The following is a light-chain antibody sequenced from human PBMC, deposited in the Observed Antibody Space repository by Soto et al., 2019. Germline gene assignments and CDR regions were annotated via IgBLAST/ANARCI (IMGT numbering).Light chain of an antibody. CDR2: RNN. J-gene: IGLJ3*02. Sequence: QSVLTQPPSASGTPGQRVTISCSGSSSNIGSNYVYWYQHLPGTAPKLLIYRNNQRPSGVPDRFSGSKSGTSASLAISGLRSEDEADYYCAAWDDSLSGWVFGGGTKPPS. CDR3: AAWDDSLSGWV. V-gene: IGLV1-47*01. CDR1: SSNIGSNY.